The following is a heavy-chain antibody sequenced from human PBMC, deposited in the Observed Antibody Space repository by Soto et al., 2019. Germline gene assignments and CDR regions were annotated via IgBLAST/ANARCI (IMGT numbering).Heavy chain of an antibody. Sequence: QVQLVQSGAEVKKPVASVKVSCKVSGYTLTELSMHWVRQAPGKGLEGMGGFDPEDGETIYAQKIQGRVTMTEDTSTDTAYMELSRLRSEETAVDYCATDLVTIFGVVINQGVWGQGTTVTVSS. CDR3: ATDLVTIFGVVINQGV. J-gene: IGHJ6*02. D-gene: IGHD3-3*01. CDR1: GYTLTELS. CDR2: FDPEDGET. V-gene: IGHV1-24*01.